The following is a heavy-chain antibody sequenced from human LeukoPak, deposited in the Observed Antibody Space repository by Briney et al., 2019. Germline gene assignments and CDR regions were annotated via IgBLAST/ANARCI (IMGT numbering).Heavy chain of an antibody. CDR3: AGDDHYLRGFDI. CDR1: GYTFTSYD. J-gene: IGHJ3*02. Sequence: ASVKVSCKASGYTFTSYDINWVRQATGQGLEWMGWMNPNSGNTGYAQKFQGRVTMTRNTSISTAYMELSSLRSEDTAVYYCAGDDHYLRGFDIWGQGTMVTVSS. D-gene: IGHD3-10*01. V-gene: IGHV1-8*01. CDR2: MNPNSGNT.